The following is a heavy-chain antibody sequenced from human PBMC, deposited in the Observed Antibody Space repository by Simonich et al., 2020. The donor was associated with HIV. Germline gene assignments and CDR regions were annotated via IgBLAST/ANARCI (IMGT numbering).Heavy chain of an antibody. J-gene: IGHJ3*02. CDR1: GYTCTSYG. Sequence: QVQRVKSGAEGKKPVASVKVSCKASGYTCTSYGSTWLRQAPGQGLEGMGWICAYTVNTNYSQKLQGIVTVSTDTSTSTAYMELRSLSSDDTAVYYCARGVTPYDAFDIWGQGTMVTVSS. V-gene: IGHV1-18*01. D-gene: IGHD2-15*01. CDR2: ICAYTVNT. CDR3: ARGVTPYDAFDI.